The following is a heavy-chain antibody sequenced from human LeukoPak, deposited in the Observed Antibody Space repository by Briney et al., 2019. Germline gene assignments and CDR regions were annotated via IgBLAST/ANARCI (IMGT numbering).Heavy chain of an antibody. CDR3: AKGGGHYYGSGSYQNYFDY. CDR1: GFTFSDYY. Sequence: PGGSLRLSCAASGFTFSDYYMSWVRQAPGKGLEWVSGINWNGGKTGYADSVKGRFTISRDNAKNSLYLQMTSLRAEDTALYYCAKGGGHYYGSGSYQNYFDYWGQGTLVTVSS. J-gene: IGHJ4*02. D-gene: IGHD3-10*01. CDR2: INWNGGKT. V-gene: IGHV3-20*04.